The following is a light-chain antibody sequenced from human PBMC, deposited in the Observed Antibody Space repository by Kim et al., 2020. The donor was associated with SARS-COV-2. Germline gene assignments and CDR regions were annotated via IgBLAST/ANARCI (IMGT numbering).Light chain of an antibody. CDR1: ESVGSN. CDR3: QQYNGWPLT. Sequence: VSPGERATLSCRASESVGSNSAWYQQKPGQPPRLLIYEASSRATGIPARFSGSGSGTEFTLTISSLQSEDFAVYFCQQYNGWPLTFGGGTKVDIK. J-gene: IGKJ4*01. V-gene: IGKV3-15*01. CDR2: EAS.